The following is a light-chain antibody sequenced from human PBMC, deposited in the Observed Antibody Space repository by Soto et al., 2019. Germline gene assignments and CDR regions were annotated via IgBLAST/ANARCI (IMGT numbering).Light chain of an antibody. V-gene: IGLV2-14*01. CDR2: DVS. CDR1: SDVGGYSY. J-gene: IGLJ1*01. Sequence: QSALTKPASVTGSPGESITISCTGSDVGGYSYVSWYQQHPGKAPKLMIYDVSNRPSGVSNRFSGSKSGNTASLTISGLQVEDEADYYCSSYTNSNTLVFGTGTKVTVL. CDR3: SSYTNSNTLV.